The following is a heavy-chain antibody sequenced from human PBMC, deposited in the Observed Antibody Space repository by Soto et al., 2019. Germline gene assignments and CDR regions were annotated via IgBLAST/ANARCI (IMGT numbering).Heavy chain of an antibody. Sequence: ASVKVSCKVSGYTLTELSMHWVRQAPGKGLEWMGGFDPEDGETIYAQKFRGRVTMTEDTSTDTAYMELSSLRSEDTAVYYCASTPEAAGQYYFDYWGQGTLVTVSS. CDR1: GYTLTELS. J-gene: IGHJ4*02. CDR3: ASTPEAAGQYYFDY. CDR2: FDPEDGET. V-gene: IGHV1-24*01. D-gene: IGHD6-13*01.